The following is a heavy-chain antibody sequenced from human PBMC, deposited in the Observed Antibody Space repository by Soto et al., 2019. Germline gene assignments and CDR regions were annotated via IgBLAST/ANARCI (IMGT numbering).Heavy chain of an antibody. CDR3: ARSVAGTDY. CDR1: GGYFSAYY. V-gene: IGHV4-34*01. D-gene: IGHD6-19*01. J-gene: IGHJ4*02. CDR2: INHSGST. Sequence: SETLSLPCTVYGGYFSAYYWSWIRQPPGKGLEWIGEINHSGSTNYNPSLKSRVTISVDTSKNQLSLKLSSVTAADTAVYYCARSVAGTDYWGQGTLVTVS.